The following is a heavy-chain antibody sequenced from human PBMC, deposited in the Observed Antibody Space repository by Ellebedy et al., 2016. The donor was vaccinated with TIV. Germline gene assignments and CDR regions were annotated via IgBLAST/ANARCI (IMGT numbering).Heavy chain of an antibody. V-gene: IGHV3-43*01. Sequence: GESLKISXAASGFTFDDYTMHWVRQAPGKGLEWVSLISWDGGSTYYADSVKGRFTISRDNSKNSLYLQMNSLRTEDTALYYCAKGPEDSSTIDYWGQGTLVTVSS. D-gene: IGHD3-22*01. CDR3: AKGPEDSSTIDY. J-gene: IGHJ4*02. CDR2: ISWDGGST. CDR1: GFTFDDYT.